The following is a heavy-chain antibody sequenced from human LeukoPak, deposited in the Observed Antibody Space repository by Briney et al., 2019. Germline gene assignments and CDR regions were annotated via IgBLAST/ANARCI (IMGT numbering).Heavy chain of an antibody. Sequence: PGRSLRLSCTASGFTFSNYGMHWVRQAPNKGLEWVAIIWYDGSNLYYGASVKARFTVSRDSSKNTMYLQMNSLRAEDTAVYYCARDSELKVGGSFDYWGQGTLVTVSS. CDR2: IWYDGSNL. CDR3: ARDSELKVGGSFDY. V-gene: IGHV3-33*01. CDR1: GFTFSNYG. J-gene: IGHJ4*02. D-gene: IGHD3-16*01.